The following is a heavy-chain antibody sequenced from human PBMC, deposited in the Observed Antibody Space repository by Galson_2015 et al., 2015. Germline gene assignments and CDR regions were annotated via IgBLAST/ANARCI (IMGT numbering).Heavy chain of an antibody. Sequence: QSGAEVKKPGESLQISCAGSGYNFATYWLGWVRQMPGKGLEWMGIIYPADSDTRYSPSFQGPGTISADKSSSTAYLEWSSLKASHTAKYVCATPRGVDPVDLDYSGPGTQVTVSS. D-gene: IGHD5-12*01. CDR1: GYNFATYW. CDR2: IYPADSDT. V-gene: IGHV5-51*01. J-gene: IGHJ4*02. CDR3: ATPRGVDPVDLDY.